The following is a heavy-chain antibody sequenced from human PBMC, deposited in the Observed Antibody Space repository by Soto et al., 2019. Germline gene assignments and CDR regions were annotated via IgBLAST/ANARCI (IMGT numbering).Heavy chain of an antibody. CDR3: AKEGLAVAGGEY. Sequence: QVQLVESGGGVVQPGRSLRLSCAASGFTFSSYDMHWVRQAPGKGLEWVAIISYDGSNKYYADSVKGRFTISRDNSKNTLYLQMNSLSAEDTAVYYCAKEGLAVAGGEYWGQGTLVTVSS. D-gene: IGHD6-19*01. CDR1: GFTFSSYD. V-gene: IGHV3-30*18. CDR2: ISYDGSNK. J-gene: IGHJ4*02.